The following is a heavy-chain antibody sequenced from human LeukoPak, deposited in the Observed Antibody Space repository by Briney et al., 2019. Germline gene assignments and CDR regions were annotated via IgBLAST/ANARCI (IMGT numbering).Heavy chain of an antibody. D-gene: IGHD3-10*01. CDR3: ASLVRQFTGAFDI. CDR1: GFSFSDYY. V-gene: IGHV3-11*03. CDR2: ISTSSSDT. Sequence: GGSLRRSCAASGFSFSDYYMTWIRQAPGKGLEWLTYISTSSSDTRYADSVKGRFTISRDDAKNSLYLQMNSLRAEDTALYYCASLVRQFTGAFDIWGQGTMVTVSS. J-gene: IGHJ3*02.